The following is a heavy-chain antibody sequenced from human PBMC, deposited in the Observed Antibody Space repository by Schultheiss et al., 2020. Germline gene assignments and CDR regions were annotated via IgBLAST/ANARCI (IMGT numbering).Heavy chain of an antibody. CDR1: GGSFSGYS. V-gene: IGHV4-34*01. CDR3: ARHVISRELLGGDAFDI. Sequence: SETLSLTCAVYGGSFSGYSWNWIRQPPGKGLEWIGEINHTGSTNYNPSLKSRVTISVDTSKNQFSLKLSSVTAADTAVYYCARHVISRELLGGDAFDIWGQGTMVTVSS. J-gene: IGHJ3*02. CDR2: INHTGST. D-gene: IGHD1-26*01.